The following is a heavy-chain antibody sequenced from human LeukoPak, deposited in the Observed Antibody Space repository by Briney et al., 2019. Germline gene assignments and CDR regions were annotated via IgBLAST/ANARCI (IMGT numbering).Heavy chain of an antibody. D-gene: IGHD6-6*01. J-gene: IGHJ4*02. CDR2: IYYSGST. V-gene: IGHV4-39*07. CDR3: ARIEYSSSCDY. Sequence: SEALSLTCTVSGGSISSSSYYWGWIRQPPGKGLECIGSIYYSGSTYYNPSLKSRVTISVDTSKNQFSLKLSFVTAADTAVYYCARIEYSSSCDYWGQGTLVTVSS. CDR1: GGSISSSSYY.